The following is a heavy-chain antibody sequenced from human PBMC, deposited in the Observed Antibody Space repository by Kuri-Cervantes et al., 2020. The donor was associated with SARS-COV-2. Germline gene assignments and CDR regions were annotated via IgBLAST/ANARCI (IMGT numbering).Heavy chain of an antibody. J-gene: IGHJ4*02. CDR3: ARDYSSWYKGPFDY. V-gene: IGHV3-33*01. Sequence: GESLKISCAASGFTFSSYGMHWVRQAPGKGLEWVAVIWYDGSNKYYADSVKGRFTISRDNSENTLYLQMNSLRAEDTAVYYCARDYSSWYKGPFDYWGQGTLVTVSS. CDR1: GFTFSSYG. CDR2: IWYDGSNK. D-gene: IGHD6-13*01.